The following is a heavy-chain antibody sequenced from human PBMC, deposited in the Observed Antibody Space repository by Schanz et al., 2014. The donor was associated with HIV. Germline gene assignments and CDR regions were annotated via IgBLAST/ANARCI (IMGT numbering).Heavy chain of an antibody. CDR3: ARDDYGGYYSYSGMDV. V-gene: IGHV1-69*01. Sequence: QVQLVQSGAEVKKPGSSVKVSCKASGTLFSSYAISWVRQAPGQGLEWMGGIIPISGTANYAQKFQGRVTITADASTSTAYMELSSLRSEDTAIYFCARDDYGGYYSYSGMDVWGQGTTVTVSS. CDR2: IIPISGTA. D-gene: IGHD4-17*01. J-gene: IGHJ6*02. CDR1: GTLFSSYA.